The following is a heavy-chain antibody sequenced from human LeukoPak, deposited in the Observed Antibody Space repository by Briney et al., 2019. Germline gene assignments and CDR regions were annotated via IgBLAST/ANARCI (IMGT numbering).Heavy chain of an antibody. CDR2: FDPEDGET. Sequence: ASVKVSCKVSGNTLTELSMHWVRQAPGKGLEWMGRFDPEDGETTYAQKFQGRVAMTEDTSTDTAYMELSSLRSEDTAVYYCATPSQEGPGYYYYGMDVWGQGTSVTASS. CDR3: ATPSQEGPGYYYYGMDV. D-gene: IGHD1-14*01. V-gene: IGHV1-24*01. CDR1: GNTLTELS. J-gene: IGHJ6*02.